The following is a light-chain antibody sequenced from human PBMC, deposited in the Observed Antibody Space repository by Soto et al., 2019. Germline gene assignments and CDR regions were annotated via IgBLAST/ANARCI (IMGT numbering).Light chain of an antibody. J-gene: IGLJ1*01. CDR1: SSDVRGYNY. CDR3: SSYTSSSTRV. CDR2: EVS. Sequence: QSALTQPASVSGSPGQSITISCTGTSSDVRGYNYVSWYQQHPGKAPKHMIYEVSNRPSGVSNRFSGSKSGNTASLTISGLQAEDEADYYCSSYTSSSTRVFGTGTKLTVL. V-gene: IGLV2-14*01.